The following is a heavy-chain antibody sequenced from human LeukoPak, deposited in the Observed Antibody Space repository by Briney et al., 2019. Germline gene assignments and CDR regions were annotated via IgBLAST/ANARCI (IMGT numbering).Heavy chain of an antibody. Sequence: PRGSLRLSCAASGFTFSSYAMSWVRQAPGKGLEWVSAISGSGGSTYYADSVKGRFTISRDNSKNTLYLQMNSLRAEDTAVYYCAKGERGSGSYYYYWGQGTLVTVSS. CDR1: GFTFSSYA. CDR2: ISGSGGST. CDR3: AKGERGSGSYYYY. D-gene: IGHD3-10*01. J-gene: IGHJ4*02. V-gene: IGHV3-23*01.